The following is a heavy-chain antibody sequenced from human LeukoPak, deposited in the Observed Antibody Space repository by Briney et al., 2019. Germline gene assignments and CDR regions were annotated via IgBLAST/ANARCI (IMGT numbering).Heavy chain of an antibody. CDR1: GFTFSSYS. V-gene: IGHV3-48*01. CDR2: IRSSSSTT. J-gene: IGHJ5*02. Sequence: GGSLRLSCAASGFTFSSYSMNWVRQAPGKGLEWVSYIRSSSSTTYYADSVKGRFTISRVNSKNTLYLQMNSLRAEDTAVYYCAKETYDFWSGYYEADNWFDPWGQGTLVTVSS. CDR3: AKETYDFWSGYYEADNWFDP. D-gene: IGHD3-3*01.